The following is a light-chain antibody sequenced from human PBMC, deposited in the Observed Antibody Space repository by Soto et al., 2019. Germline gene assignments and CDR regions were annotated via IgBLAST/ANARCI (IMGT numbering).Light chain of an antibody. Sequence: QLVLTQSPSASASLGASVKLTCTLTSGHSNYAIAWHQQPSEKGPRYLMKLNSDGSHSKRNGIPDRFSGSSSGAERYLTISSLQSEDEADYYCQTWGSGIVVFGGGTKLTVL. CDR2: LNSDGSH. CDR1: SGHSNYA. J-gene: IGLJ2*01. CDR3: QTWGSGIVV. V-gene: IGLV4-69*01.